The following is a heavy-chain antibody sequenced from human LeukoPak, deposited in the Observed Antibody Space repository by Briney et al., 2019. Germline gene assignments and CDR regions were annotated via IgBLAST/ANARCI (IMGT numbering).Heavy chain of an antibody. CDR3: ATTREDLS. J-gene: IGHJ4*02. D-gene: IGHD1-14*01. CDR1: GYTFTSYD. CDR2: MNTNSGNT. Sequence: GASVNVSCKASGYTFTSYDINWVRQATGQGLEWMGWMNTNSGNTGYAQKFQGRVTMTEDTSTDTAYMELSSLRSEDTAVYYCATTREDLSWGQGTLVTVSS. V-gene: IGHV1-8*01.